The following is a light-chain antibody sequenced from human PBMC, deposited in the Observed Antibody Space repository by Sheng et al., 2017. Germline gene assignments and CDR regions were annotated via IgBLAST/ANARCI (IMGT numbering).Light chain of an antibody. Sequence: EIVLTQSPATLSLSPGERATLSCRASQSISSYLVWYQQKPGRAPRLLIYDASNRATGIPARFSGSGSGTDFTLTISSLEPEDFAVYYCQQRINWPITFGPGTKWISN. V-gene: IGKV3-11*01. CDR2: DAS. CDR3: QQRINWPIT. CDR1: QSISSY. J-gene: IGKJ3*01.